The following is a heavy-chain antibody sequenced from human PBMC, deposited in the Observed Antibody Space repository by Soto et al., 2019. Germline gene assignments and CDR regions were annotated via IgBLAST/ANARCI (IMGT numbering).Heavy chain of an antibody. CDR2: ISYDGSNK. V-gene: IGHV3-30-3*01. CDR1: GFTFSSYA. CDR3: ARGSTNWANFDY. J-gene: IGHJ4*02. D-gene: IGHD1-1*01. Sequence: QVPLVESGGGVVQPGRSLRLSCAASGFTFSSYAMHWVRQAPGKGLEWVAVISYDGSNKYYADSVKGRFTISRDNSKNTLYLQMNSLRAEDTAVYYCARGSTNWANFDYWGQGTLVTVSS.